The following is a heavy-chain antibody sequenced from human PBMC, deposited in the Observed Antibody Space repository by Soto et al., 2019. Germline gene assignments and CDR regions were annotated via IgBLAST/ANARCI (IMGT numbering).Heavy chain of an antibody. CDR1: GGTFSSYA. CDR3: ASSESKDYYDSSGYYFAFDY. Sequence: VASVKVSCKASGGTFSSYAISWVRQAPGQGLEWMGGIIPIFGTANYAQKFQGRVTITADKSTSTAYMELSSLRSEDTAVYYCASSESKDYYDSSGYYFAFDYWGQGTLVTVSS. D-gene: IGHD3-22*01. CDR2: IIPIFGTA. J-gene: IGHJ4*02. V-gene: IGHV1-69*06.